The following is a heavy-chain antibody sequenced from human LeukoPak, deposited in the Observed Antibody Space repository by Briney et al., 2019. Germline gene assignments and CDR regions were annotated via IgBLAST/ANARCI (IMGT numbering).Heavy chain of an antibody. CDR2: IYPGDSDT. Sequence: GESLKISCKGSGYSFTSYWIGWVRQMPGKGLEWMGIIYPGDSDTRYSPSFQGQVTISADKSISTAYLQWSSLKASDTAMYYCARQILDFWSGYYSDYWGQGTLVTVSS. V-gene: IGHV5-51*01. CDR1: GYSFTSYW. CDR3: ARQILDFWSGYYSDY. J-gene: IGHJ4*02. D-gene: IGHD3-3*01.